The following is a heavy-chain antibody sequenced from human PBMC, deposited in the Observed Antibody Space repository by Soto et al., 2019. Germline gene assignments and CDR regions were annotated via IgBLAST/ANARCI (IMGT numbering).Heavy chain of an antibody. CDR3: ARAHGSSWYYYYGMDV. CDR2: IYHSGST. J-gene: IGHJ6*02. D-gene: IGHD6-13*01. CDR1: GGSISSSNW. V-gene: IGHV4-4*02. Sequence: SETLSLTCAVSGGSISSSNWWSWVRQPPGKGLEWIGEIYHSGSTNYNPSLKSRVTISVDKSKNQFSLKLSSVTAADTAVYYCARAHGSSWYYYYGMDVWGQGTTVTVSS.